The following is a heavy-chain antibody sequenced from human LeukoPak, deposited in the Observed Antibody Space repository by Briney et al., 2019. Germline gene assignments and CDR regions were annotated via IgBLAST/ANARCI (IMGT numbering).Heavy chain of an antibody. CDR3: ARGGYQLLWY. Sequence: GGSLRLSSPASGFIFSTFWMRWVSQAPGTGQEWMANKKQEGSEKAYVASVTGRFTISRDNAKNPLYLQMNSLRAEDTAVYYCARGGYQLLWYWGQGTLVTVSS. CDR2: KKQEGSEK. CDR1: GFIFSTFW. J-gene: IGHJ4*02. D-gene: IGHD2-2*01. V-gene: IGHV3-7*04.